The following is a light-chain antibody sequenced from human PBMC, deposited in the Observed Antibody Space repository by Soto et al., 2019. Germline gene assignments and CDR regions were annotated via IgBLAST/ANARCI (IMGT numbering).Light chain of an antibody. J-gene: IGLJ2*01. CDR3: SSYTSSSTVV. CDR2: DVS. V-gene: IGLV2-14*01. Sequence: ALTQPASVSGSPGQSITISCTGTSSDVGGYNYVSWYQQHPGKAPKLMIYDVSNRPSGVSNRFSGSKSGNTASLTISGLEAEDEADYYCSSYTSSSTVVFGGGTKLTVL. CDR1: SSDVGGYNY.